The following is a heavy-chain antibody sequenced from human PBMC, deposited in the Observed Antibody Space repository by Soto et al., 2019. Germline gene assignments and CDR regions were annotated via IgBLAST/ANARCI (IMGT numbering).Heavy chain of an antibody. J-gene: IGHJ5*02. Sequence: QVQLQQWGAGLLKPSETLSLTCAVYGGSFSGYYWSWIRQPPGKGLEWSGEINHSGSTNYNPSLKSRVTIAVDTSKNHFALKLSSVTAADTAVYYCARGKGYRGVVPAAICNWFDPWGQGTLVTVSS. D-gene: IGHD2-2*01. CDR1: GGSFSGYY. V-gene: IGHV4-34*01. CDR3: ARGKGYRGVVPAAICNWFDP. CDR2: INHSGST.